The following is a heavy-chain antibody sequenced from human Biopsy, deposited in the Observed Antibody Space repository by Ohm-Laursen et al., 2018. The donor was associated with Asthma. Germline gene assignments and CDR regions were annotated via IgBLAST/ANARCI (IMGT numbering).Heavy chain of an antibody. CDR3: GRHNDY. D-gene: IGHD1-1*01. J-gene: IGHJ4*02. CDR1: GFSVSTRGMS. Sequence: TQTLTLTCSCSGFSVSTRGMSVSWIRQPPGKALEWLARIDWEDDTFYNTPLRTRLTISKDTSKNQVVLTMTNMDPVDTAIYFCGRHNDYWGQGILVTVSS. CDR2: IDWEDDT. V-gene: IGHV2-70*04.